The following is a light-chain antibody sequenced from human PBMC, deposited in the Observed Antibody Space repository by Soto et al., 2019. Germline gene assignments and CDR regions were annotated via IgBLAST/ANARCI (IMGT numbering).Light chain of an antibody. J-gene: IGKJ4*01. CDR2: GVS. Sequence: DIVMTQTPLSLSVTPGQPASISCKSSQTLLHSNGKTYLYWYLQKPGQPPQLLIHGVSNRFSGVPYRFSGSGLETDFTLKISRVEAEDVGVYYCMQSLNRPLTFGGGTKVEIK. CDR1: QTLLHSNGKTY. CDR3: MQSLNRPLT. V-gene: IGKV2D-29*01.